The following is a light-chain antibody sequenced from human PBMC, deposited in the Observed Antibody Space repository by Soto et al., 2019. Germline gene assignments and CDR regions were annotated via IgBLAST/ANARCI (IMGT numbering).Light chain of an antibody. Sequence: DIQMTQSPSSLSASVGDRVTITCQASQDISNFLNWYQQKPGKAPKLLIYDASNLQTGVPSRFSGSGSGTDFTFTISSLQPDDSATSYCHQYDNVPQTFGQGTKLEIK. V-gene: IGKV1-33*01. J-gene: IGKJ2*01. CDR1: QDISNF. CDR3: HQYDNVPQT. CDR2: DAS.